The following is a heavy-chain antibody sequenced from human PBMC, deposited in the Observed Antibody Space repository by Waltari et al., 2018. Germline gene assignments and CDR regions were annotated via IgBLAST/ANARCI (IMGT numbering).Heavy chain of an antibody. CDR2: IYTSGST. CDR3: ARVGGIGAAYDAFDI. CDR1: GGSISSYY. Sequence: QVQLQESGPGLVKPSETLSLTCTVSGGSISSYYWSWIRQPAGKGLEWIGRIYTSGSTNNNPSLKSRVTMSVDTSKNQFSLKLSSVTAADTAVYYCARVGGIGAAYDAFDIWGQGTMVTVSS. D-gene: IGHD6-13*01. J-gene: IGHJ3*02. V-gene: IGHV4-4*07.